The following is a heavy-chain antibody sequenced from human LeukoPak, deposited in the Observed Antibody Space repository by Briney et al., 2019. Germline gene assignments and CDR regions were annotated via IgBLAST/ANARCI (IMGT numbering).Heavy chain of an antibody. J-gene: IGHJ4*02. CDR3: AKTTTGYSSGRYPGWPVDY. D-gene: IGHD6-19*01. CDR1: GFTFSSYA. Sequence: GGSLRLSCAASGFTFSSYAVSWVRQAPGKGVEWVSAISGSGGGTYYADSVKGRFTISRDNSKNTVYLQMNSLSTEDTAIYYCAKTTTGYSSGRYPGWPVDYWGQGTLVTVSS. V-gene: IGHV3-23*01. CDR2: ISGSGGGT.